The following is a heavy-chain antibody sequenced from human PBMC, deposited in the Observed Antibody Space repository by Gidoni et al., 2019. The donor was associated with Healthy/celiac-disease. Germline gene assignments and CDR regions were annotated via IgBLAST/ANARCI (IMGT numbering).Heavy chain of an antibody. V-gene: IGHV3-21*01. J-gene: IGHJ3*02. CDR2: ISSSSSYI. D-gene: IGHD5-18*01. CDR3: ARAPNTAMVTGDAFDI. Sequence: EVQLVESGGGLVKPGGSLRLSCAASGFTFSSYSMNWVRQAPGKGLEWVSSISSSSSYIYYADSVKGRFTISRDNAKNSLYLQMNSLRAEDTAVYYCARAPNTAMVTGDAFDIWGQGTMVTVSS. CDR1: GFTFSSYS.